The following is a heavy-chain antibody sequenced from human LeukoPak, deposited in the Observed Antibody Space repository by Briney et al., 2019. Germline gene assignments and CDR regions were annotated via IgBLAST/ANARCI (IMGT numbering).Heavy chain of an antibody. CDR1: EFTFSTYA. V-gene: IGHV3-23*01. J-gene: IGHJ4*02. CDR3: AKERAGYTNPYYFDY. Sequence: GGSLRLSSAASEFTFSTYAMSCIRQASGKGLQWVSTSSGSGANTYYADSVRGRFTISRDNSKNTLYLHMNSLRAEDTAVYYCAKERAGYTNPYYFDYWGQGTLVTVSS. CDR2: SSGSGANT. D-gene: IGHD3-16*02.